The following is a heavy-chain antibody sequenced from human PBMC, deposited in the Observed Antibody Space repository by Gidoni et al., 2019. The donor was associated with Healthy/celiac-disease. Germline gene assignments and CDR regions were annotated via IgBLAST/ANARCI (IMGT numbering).Heavy chain of an antibody. Sequence: QVQLQESGPGLVKPSQTLSLTCTVSGCSISSGGYYWSWIRQHPGKGLEWIGYIYYSGSTYYNPSLKSLVTISVDTSKNQFSLKLSSVTAADTAVYYCARVGSGYYQESNWFDPWSQGTLVTVSS. CDR1: GCSISSGGYY. CDR3: ARVGSGYYQESNWFDP. J-gene: IGHJ5*02. CDR2: IYYSGST. V-gene: IGHV4-31*01. D-gene: IGHD3-22*01.